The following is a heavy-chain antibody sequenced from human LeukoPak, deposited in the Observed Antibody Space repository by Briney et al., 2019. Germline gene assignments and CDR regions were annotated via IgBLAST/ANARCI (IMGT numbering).Heavy chain of an antibody. D-gene: IGHD1-26*01. Sequence: GGSLRLSCVAAGFIFSSYGMNWVRQAPGKWLDWLSGLSGRGDDTYSADAVKGRFAISRDNSKNTVYLQMNSLRAEDTAVYYCARSVGATDSWGQGTLVTVAS. V-gene: IGHV3-23*01. J-gene: IGHJ4*02. CDR3: ARSVGATDS. CDR2: LSGRGDDT. CDR1: GFIFSSYG.